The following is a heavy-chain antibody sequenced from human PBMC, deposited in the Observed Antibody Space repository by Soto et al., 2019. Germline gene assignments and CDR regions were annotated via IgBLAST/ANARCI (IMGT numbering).Heavy chain of an antibody. CDR2: INAGNGNT. Sequence: QVPLVQSGAEVKKPGASVKVSCKASGYTFTSYAMHLVRQAPGQRIEWMGWINAGNGNTKYSQKSQGRVTITRDTSASTADMELSSLRSEDTAVYYWARAHITMVRGVIWWFDPWGQGTLVTVSS. CDR1: GYTFTSYA. V-gene: IGHV1-3*01. D-gene: IGHD3-10*01. CDR3: ARAHITMVRGVIWWFDP. J-gene: IGHJ5*02.